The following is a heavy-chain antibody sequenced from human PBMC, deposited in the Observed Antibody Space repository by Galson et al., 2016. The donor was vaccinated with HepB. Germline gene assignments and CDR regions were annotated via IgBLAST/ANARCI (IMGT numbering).Heavy chain of an antibody. D-gene: IGHD5/OR15-5a*01. CDR3: AARPAVSTIAAYDY. J-gene: IGHJ4*02. V-gene: IGHV3-23*01. CDR2: ISGSGTSGSGTST. CDR1: GFTFSSYA. Sequence: SLRLSCAASGFTFSSYAMSWVRQAPGKGLEWVSVISGSGTSGSGTSTYYADSVKVRFTILRDDSKNTLFLHMNSLRAEDTAVYYCAARPAVSTIAAYDYWGQGALLTVSS.